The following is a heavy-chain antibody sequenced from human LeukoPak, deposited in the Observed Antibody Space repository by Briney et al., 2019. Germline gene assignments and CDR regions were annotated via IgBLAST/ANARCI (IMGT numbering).Heavy chain of an antibody. CDR2: INPNSGGT. D-gene: IGHD3-22*01. Sequence: ASVKVSCKASGYTFTGYYMHWVRQAPGQGLEWMGWINPNSGGTNYAQKFQGRVTMTRDTSISTAYMELSRLRSDDTAVYYCAREITDPDYYDTQSWDAVAFDIWGQGTMVTVSS. V-gene: IGHV1-2*02. CDR1: GYTFTGYY. J-gene: IGHJ3*02. CDR3: AREITDPDYYDTQSWDAVAFDI.